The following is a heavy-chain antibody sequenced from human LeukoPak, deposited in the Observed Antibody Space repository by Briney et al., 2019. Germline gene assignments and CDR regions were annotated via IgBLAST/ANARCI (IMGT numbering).Heavy chain of an antibody. CDR1: GYTFTGYY. CDR3: ARDLTSLNWFDP. V-gene: IGHV1-2*02. J-gene: IGHJ5*02. CDR2: INPNSGGT. D-gene: IGHD1-14*01. Sequence: ASVKVSCKASGYTFTGYYMHWVRQAPGQGLEWMGWINPNSGGTNYAQKFQGRVTMTRDTSISTAYMELSRLRSDDMAVYYCARDLTSLNWFDPWGQGTLVTVSS.